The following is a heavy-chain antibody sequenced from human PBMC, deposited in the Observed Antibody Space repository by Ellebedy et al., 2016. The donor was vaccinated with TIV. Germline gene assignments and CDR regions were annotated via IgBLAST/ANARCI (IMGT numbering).Heavy chain of an antibody. J-gene: IGHJ4*02. V-gene: IGHV3-23*01. D-gene: IGHD6-19*01. CDR1: GFTFSSYA. CDR3: AKQSVVGPSSCFDY. Sequence: PGGSLRLSCAASGFTFSSYAMSWVRQAPGKGLEWVSTLSFSGGSTYYADSVKGRFTISRDNSKNTLFLQMNTLRAEDTAVYYCAKQSVVGPSSCFDYWGQGTLVTVSS. CDR2: LSFSGGST.